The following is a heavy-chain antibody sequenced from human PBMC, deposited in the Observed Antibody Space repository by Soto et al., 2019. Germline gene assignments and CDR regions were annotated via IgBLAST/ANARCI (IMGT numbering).Heavy chain of an antibody. D-gene: IGHD1-26*01. CDR3: AREGGSLNWFDP. V-gene: IGHV3-66*01. CDR1: GFTVSSNY. J-gene: IGHJ5*02. CDR2: IYSGGST. Sequence: GGSLRLSCAASGFTVSSNYMNWVRQAPGKGLEWVSVIYSGGSTYYADSVKGRFTISRDNAKNSLYLQMNSLRDEDTAVYYCAREGGSLNWFDPWGQGTLVTVSS.